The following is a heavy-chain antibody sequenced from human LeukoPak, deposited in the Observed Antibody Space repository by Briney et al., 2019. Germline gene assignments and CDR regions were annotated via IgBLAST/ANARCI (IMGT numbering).Heavy chain of an antibody. CDR2: IYYSGST. V-gene: IGHV4-59*11. Sequence: SETLSLTCTVSGGSISSHYWSWIRQPPGKGPEWIGYIYYSGSTNYNPSLKSRVTISVDTSKNQFSLKLSSVTAADTAVYYCARSVGGDCFDYWGQGTLVTVSS. CDR1: GGSISSHY. J-gene: IGHJ4*02. D-gene: IGHD2-21*01. CDR3: ARSVGGDCFDY.